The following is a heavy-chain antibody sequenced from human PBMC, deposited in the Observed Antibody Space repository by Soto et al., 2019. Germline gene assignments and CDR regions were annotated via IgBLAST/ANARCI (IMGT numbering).Heavy chain of an antibody. Sequence: QVQLQQWGAGLLKPSETLSRTCAVYGGSFSGYYWSWIRQPPGKGLEWIGEINHSGSTNYNPSLKRRVTISVDTSKNQFSLKLSSVTAAGTAVYYCAREGSGSYYTDYWGQGTLVTVSS. D-gene: IGHD3-10*01. CDR3: AREGSGSYYTDY. CDR2: INHSGST. CDR1: GGSFSGYY. J-gene: IGHJ4*02. V-gene: IGHV4-34*01.